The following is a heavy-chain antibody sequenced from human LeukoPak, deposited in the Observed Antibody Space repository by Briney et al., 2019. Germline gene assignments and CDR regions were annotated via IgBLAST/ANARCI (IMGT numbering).Heavy chain of an antibody. CDR3: ARQHLNDFWSGYPNWFDP. CDR2: IIPIFGTA. D-gene: IGHD3-3*01. CDR1: GGTFSSYA. J-gene: IGHJ5*02. Sequence: PVKVSCKASGGTFSSYAISWVRQAPGQGLEWMGGIIPIFGTANYAQKFQGRVTITTDESTSTAYMELSSLRSEDTAVYYCARQHLNDFWSGYPNWFDPWGQGTLVTVSS. V-gene: IGHV1-69*05.